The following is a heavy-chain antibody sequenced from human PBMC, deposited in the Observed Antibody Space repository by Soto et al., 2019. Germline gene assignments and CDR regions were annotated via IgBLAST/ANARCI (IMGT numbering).Heavy chain of an antibody. J-gene: IGHJ4*02. CDR2: IYYSGST. CDR1: GGSISSGDYY. D-gene: IGHD2-2*01. CDR3: ARHDCSSTGCHFDY. V-gene: IGHV4-30-4*01. Sequence: PSEPLSLTCTVSGGSISSGDYYWSRIRQPPGKGLEWIGYIYYSGSTNYNPSLKSRVTISVDTSKNQFSLKLTSVTAADTAVYYCARHDCSSTGCHFDYWGQGTLVTVSS.